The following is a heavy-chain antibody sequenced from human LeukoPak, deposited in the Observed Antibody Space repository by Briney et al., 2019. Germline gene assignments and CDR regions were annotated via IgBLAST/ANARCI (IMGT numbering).Heavy chain of an antibody. V-gene: IGHV4-4*02. CDR1: GGSISSSNW. Sequence: PSETLSLTCAVSGGSISSSNWWSWVRQPPGKGLEWIGEIYHSGSTNYNPSLKSRVTMTVDKSKNQISLNLASLTAADTALYYCAGRGSSSGTFDVWGPGTFVTVSS. J-gene: IGHJ3*01. D-gene: IGHD2-2*01. CDR3: AGRGSSSGTFDV. CDR2: IYHSGST.